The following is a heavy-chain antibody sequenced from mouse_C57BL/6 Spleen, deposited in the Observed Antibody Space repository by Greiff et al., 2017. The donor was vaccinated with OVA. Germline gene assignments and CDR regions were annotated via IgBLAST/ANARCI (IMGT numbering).Heavy chain of an antibody. J-gene: IGHJ1*03. V-gene: IGHV1-15*01. Sequence: QVQLQQSGAELVRPGASVTLSCKASGYTFTDYEMHWVKQTPVHGLEWIGAIDPETGGTAYNQKFKGKAILTADKSSSTAYMELRSLTSEDSAVYYYTREGVTTVVARYFDVWGTGTTVTVSS. D-gene: IGHD1-1*01. CDR2: IDPETGGT. CDR1: GYTFTDYE. CDR3: TREGVTTVVARYFDV.